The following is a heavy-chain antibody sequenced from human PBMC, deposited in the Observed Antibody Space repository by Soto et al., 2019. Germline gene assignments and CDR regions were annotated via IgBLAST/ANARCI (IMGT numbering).Heavy chain of an antibody. J-gene: IGHJ3*02. D-gene: IGHD3-3*01. Sequence: GASVKVSCKASGYIFRNYAVHWVRQAPGQRLEWMGWITASHGNARYSQKFQGRVTITADKSTSTAYMELSSLRSEDTAVYYCAREDFDAFDIWGQGTMVTVSS. CDR3: AREDFDAFDI. V-gene: IGHV1-3*01. CDR1: GYIFRNYA. CDR2: ITASHGNA.